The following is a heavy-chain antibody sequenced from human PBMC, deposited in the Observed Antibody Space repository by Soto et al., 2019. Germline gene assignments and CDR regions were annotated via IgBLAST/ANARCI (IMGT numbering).Heavy chain of an antibody. CDR1: GVSITTYY. D-gene: IGHD3-3*01. Sequence: PSETLSLTCSVSGVSITTYYWSWIRQPPGKGLEWIGHVYYSGSTNYNPSLKSRITISVDKSKNQFSLKLSSVTAADTAVYYCAYYDFWSGYYYWGQGTLVTVSS. CDR3: AYYDFWSGYYY. V-gene: IGHV4-59*12. J-gene: IGHJ4*02. CDR2: VYYSGST.